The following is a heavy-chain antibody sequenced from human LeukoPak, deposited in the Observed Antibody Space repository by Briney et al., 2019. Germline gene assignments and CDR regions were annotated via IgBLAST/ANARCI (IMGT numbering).Heavy chain of an antibody. J-gene: IGHJ4*02. D-gene: IGHD5-24*01. Sequence: GSLRLSCAASGFTFSNAWMSWVRQAPGKGLEWIGEINHSGSTNYNLSLKSRVSISVDTSKNHFSLKLSSVTAADTAVYYCARHGRDGYNYGPVVYYWGQGTLVTVSS. CDR2: INHSGST. CDR3: ARHGRDGYNYGPVVYY. CDR1: GFTFSNAW. V-gene: IGHV4-34*01.